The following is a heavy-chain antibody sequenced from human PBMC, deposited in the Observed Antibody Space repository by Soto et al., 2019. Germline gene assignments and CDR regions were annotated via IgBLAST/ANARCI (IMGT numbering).Heavy chain of an antibody. D-gene: IGHD1-20*01. V-gene: IGHV4-34*01. CDR2: INHSGST. CDR3: ARGWDNWNYVDY. J-gene: IGHJ4*02. Sequence: PSETLSLTCAVYGGSFSGYYWSWIRQPPGKGLEWIGEINHSGSTNYNPSLKSRVTISVDTSKNQFSLKLSSVTAADTAVYYCARGWDNWNYVDYWGQGTLVTVLL. CDR1: GGSFSGYY.